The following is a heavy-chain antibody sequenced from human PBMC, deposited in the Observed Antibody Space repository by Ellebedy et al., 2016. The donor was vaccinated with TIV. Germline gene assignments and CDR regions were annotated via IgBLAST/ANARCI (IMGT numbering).Heavy chain of an antibody. CDR3: VGGDFDY. CDR1: GFTFSDYT. CDR2: IWYDGNTK. D-gene: IGHD4-17*01. J-gene: IGHJ4*02. V-gene: IGHV3-33*01. Sequence: GESLKISCAASGFTFSDYTMHWVRHTPGKGLEWVAVIWYDGNTKLYADSVKGRFSIARDNFKNILYLQMNAVRDDDTAVYYCVGGDFDYWGPGTMVTVSS.